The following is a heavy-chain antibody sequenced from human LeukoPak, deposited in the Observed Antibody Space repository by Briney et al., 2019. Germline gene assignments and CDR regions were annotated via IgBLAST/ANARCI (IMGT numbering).Heavy chain of an antibody. CDR1: GFTFSNYA. CDR2: ISGSGGST. V-gene: IGHV3-23*01. CDR3: AREGIGMGAPTIDY. J-gene: IGHJ4*02. Sequence: GGSLRLSCAASGFTFSNYAMSWVRQAPGKGLEWVSGISGSGGSTYYADSVDGFSISSDNYNNKPYLQVASLRAEDTAVCYCAREGIGMGAPTIDYWGQGTLVTVSS. D-gene: IGHD1-26*01.